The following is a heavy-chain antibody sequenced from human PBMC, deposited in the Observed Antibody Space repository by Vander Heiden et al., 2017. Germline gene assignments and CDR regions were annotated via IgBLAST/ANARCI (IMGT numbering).Heavy chain of an antibody. J-gene: IGHJ3*02. CDR2: ISGSGGST. V-gene: IGHV3-23*01. CDR1: GFTFSSYA. D-gene: IGHD3-22*01. Sequence: EVQLLESGGGLVQPGVSLRLSCAASGFTFSSYAMSWVRQAPGKGLEWGSAISGSGGSTYYADSVKGRFTISRDNSKNTLYLQMNSMRAEDTAVYYCAKIDDSSGWGAFDIWGQGTMVTVSS. CDR3: AKIDDSSGWGAFDI.